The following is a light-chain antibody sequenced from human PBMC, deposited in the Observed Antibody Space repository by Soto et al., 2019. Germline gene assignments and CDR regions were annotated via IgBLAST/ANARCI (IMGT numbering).Light chain of an antibody. Sequence: IQMTQSASSLSAFVGDRVSINWRSSQIISGWLAWYQQKPGKAPRLLIDKASTLGIGVPSRFSGSGSGTDFTLTISRLEAEDFAVYYCQQDGSSGTFGQGTKVDIK. CDR3: QQDGSSGT. J-gene: IGKJ1*01. CDR1: QIISGW. V-gene: IGKV1-5*03. CDR2: KAS.